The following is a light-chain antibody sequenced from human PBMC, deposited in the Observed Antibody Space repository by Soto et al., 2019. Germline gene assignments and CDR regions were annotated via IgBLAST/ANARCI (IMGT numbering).Light chain of an antibody. V-gene: IGKV1D-16*01. Sequence: DIQMTQSPSSVSASVGDTVTITCRASQDINSRLAWFQQKPGRAPKYLIQAASILQSGFPSRFAGSGSGTDFTLTINTLQPEDFATYYCQHYNSYSEAFGQGTKVDIK. CDR2: AAS. CDR3: QHYNSYSEA. J-gene: IGKJ1*01. CDR1: QDINSR.